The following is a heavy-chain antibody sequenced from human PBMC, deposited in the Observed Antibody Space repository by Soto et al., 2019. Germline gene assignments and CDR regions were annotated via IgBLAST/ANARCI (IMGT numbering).Heavy chain of an antibody. J-gene: IGHJ1*01. D-gene: IGHD4-17*01. CDR3: ARDPHDYGDYIYYCQH. V-gene: IGHV3-30*03. CDR2: ISSDGNNK. Sequence: QVQLVESGGGVVQPGRTLRLSCAASGFTFRNYGMHWVRQAPGKGLEWVAVISSDGNNKYYADSVKGRFTISRDNSKNTLYLQMNSLRPEDTAMYYCARDPHDYGDYIYYCQHWGQGTQVTVSS. CDR1: GFTFRNYG.